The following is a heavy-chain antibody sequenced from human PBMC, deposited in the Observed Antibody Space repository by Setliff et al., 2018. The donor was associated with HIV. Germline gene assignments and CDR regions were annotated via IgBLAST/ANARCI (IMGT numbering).Heavy chain of an antibody. V-gene: IGHV1-18*01. Sequence: VASVKVSCKASGGTFSTYSMNWVRQAPGQGLEWMGWISTYNGNTHYAQKLQGRVTMTTDTSTSTAYMELRSLRSDDTAMYYCTRDQAIGYPHFDYWGQGTLVTVSS. J-gene: IGHJ4*02. D-gene: IGHD3-16*02. CDR2: ISTYNGNT. CDR3: TRDQAIGYPHFDY. CDR1: GGTFSTYS.